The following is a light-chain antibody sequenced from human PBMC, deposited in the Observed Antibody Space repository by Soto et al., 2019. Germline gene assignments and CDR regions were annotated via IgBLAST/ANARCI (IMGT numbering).Light chain of an antibody. CDR2: EVT. Sequence: QSALTQPASVSGSPGQSITISCTGTSSVVGTYNLVSWYQQYPGKAPRLMIYEVTKRPSGVSNRFSGSKSGNTASLAISGLQPEDEADYYSCSYAGSSSSIFGTGTKVTVL. V-gene: IGLV2-23*02. CDR1: SSVVGTYNL. CDR3: CSYAGSSSSI. J-gene: IGLJ1*01.